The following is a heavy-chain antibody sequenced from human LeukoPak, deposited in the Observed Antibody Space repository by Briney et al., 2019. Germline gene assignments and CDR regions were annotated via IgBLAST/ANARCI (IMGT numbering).Heavy chain of an antibody. CDR3: TGNYYGSGSYADFDY. Sequence: GGSLRLSCAASGFTFSDYYMSWIRQAPGKGLEWVSYISSSGSTIYYADSVKGRFTISRDNAKNSLYLQMNSLRAEDTAVYYCTGNYYGSGSYADFDYWGQGTLVTVSS. CDR2: ISSSGSTI. J-gene: IGHJ4*02. D-gene: IGHD3-10*01. V-gene: IGHV3-11*01. CDR1: GFTFSDYY.